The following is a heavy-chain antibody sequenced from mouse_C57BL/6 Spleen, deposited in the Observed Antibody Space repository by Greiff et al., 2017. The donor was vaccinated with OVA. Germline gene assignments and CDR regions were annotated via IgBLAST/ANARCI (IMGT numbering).Heavy chain of an antibody. CDR2: ISSGSSTI. CDR3: ARKMDYYGSSWYFDV. V-gene: IGHV5-17*01. CDR1: GFTFSDYG. D-gene: IGHD1-1*01. Sequence: DVMLVESGGGLVKPGGSLKLSCAASGFTFSDYGMHWVRQAPEKGLEWVAYISSGSSTIYYADTVKGRFTISRDNAKNTLFLQMTSLRSEDTAMYYCARKMDYYGSSWYFDVWGTGTTVTVSS. J-gene: IGHJ1*03.